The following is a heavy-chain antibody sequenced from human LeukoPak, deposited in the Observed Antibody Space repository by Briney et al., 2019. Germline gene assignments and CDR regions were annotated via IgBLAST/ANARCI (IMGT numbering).Heavy chain of an antibody. CDR2: IYTSGST. J-gene: IGHJ6*02. Sequence: MTSDTLPLTCTVSGGSISSYYWSWIRQPAGRGLEWIGRIYTSGSTNYNPSLKSRVTVSVDTSKNQFSLKLSSVTAADTAVYYCARGEWLRYGYYYGMDVWGQGTTVTVSS. D-gene: IGHD5-12*01. V-gene: IGHV4-4*07. CDR1: GGSISSYY. CDR3: ARGEWLRYGYYYGMDV.